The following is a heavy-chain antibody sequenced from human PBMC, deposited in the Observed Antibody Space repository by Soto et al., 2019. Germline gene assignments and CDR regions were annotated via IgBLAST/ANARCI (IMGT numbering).Heavy chain of an antibody. J-gene: IGHJ5*02. CDR3: AKDTKESDNPGGWFDP. CDR2: ISGSGGST. V-gene: IGHV3-23*01. D-gene: IGHD3-16*01. Sequence: GGSLRLSCAASGFTFSSYAMSWVRQAPGKGLEWVSAISGSGGSTYYADSVKGRFTISRDNSKNTLYLQMNSLRAEDTAVYYCAKDTKESDNPGGWFDPWGQGTLVTVSS. CDR1: GFTFSSYA.